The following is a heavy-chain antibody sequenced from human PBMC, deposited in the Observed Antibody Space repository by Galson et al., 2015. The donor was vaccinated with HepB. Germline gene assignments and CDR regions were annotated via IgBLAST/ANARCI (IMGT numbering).Heavy chain of an antibody. CDR3: AKVSRTVTDPYYYYYGMDV. CDR2: ISGSGGST. V-gene: IGHV3-23*01. D-gene: IGHD4-17*01. Sequence: SLRLSCAASGFTFSNAWMSWVRQAPGKGLEWVSAISGSGGSTYYADSVKGRFTISRDNSKNTLYLQMNSLRAEDTAVYYCAKVSRTVTDPYYYYYGMDVWGQGTTVTVSS. J-gene: IGHJ6*02. CDR1: GFTFSNAW.